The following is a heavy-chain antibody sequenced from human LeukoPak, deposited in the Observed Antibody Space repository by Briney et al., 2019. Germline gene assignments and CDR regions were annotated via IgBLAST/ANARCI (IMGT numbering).Heavy chain of an antibody. CDR2: VYTSGST. CDR1: GVSISSYY. CDR3: ARRVDYGDYFDY. D-gene: IGHD4-17*01. Sequence: SETLSLTCTVSGVSISSYYWSWIRQLPGKGLEWIGFVYTSGSTNYNPSLKSRVTISVDTSKKQFSLKVSSVTAADTAVYYCARRVDYGDYFDYWGQGTLVTASS. J-gene: IGHJ4*02. V-gene: IGHV4-4*09.